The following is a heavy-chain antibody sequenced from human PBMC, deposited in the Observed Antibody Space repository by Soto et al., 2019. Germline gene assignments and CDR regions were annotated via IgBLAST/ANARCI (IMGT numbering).Heavy chain of an antibody. J-gene: IGHJ6*02. V-gene: IGHV5-51*01. D-gene: IGHD1-1*01. CDR3: ARTSSWNIPFGRSDV. Sequence: PGESLKISCKGSGYSFTSYWIGWVRQMPGKGLEWMGIIYPGDSDTRYSPSFQGQVTISADKSISTAYLQWSSLKASDTAMYYCARTSSWNIPFGRSDVWGQGTRVTVSS. CDR1: GYSFTSYW. CDR2: IYPGDSDT.